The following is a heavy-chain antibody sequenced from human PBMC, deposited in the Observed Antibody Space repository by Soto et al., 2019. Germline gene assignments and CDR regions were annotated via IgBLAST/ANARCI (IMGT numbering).Heavy chain of an antibody. CDR1: GYTFTSYG. V-gene: IGHV1-18*04. J-gene: IGHJ4*02. D-gene: IGHD6-19*01. Sequence: ASVKVSCKASGYTFTSYGISWVRQAPGQGLEWMGWISAYNGNTNYAQKLQGRVTMTTDTPTSTAYMELRSLRSDDAAVYYCAREADGYSSGWDHYYFDYWGQGTLVTVSS. CDR2: ISAYNGNT. CDR3: AREADGYSSGWDHYYFDY.